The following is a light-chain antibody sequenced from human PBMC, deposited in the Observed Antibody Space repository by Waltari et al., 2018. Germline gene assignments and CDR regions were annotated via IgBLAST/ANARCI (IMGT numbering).Light chain of an antibody. V-gene: IGLV6-57*01. CDR3: QSYNGTNQV. CDR2: VSK. Sequence: FMLTQPQSMSESPGKTVTISCTRNSGNIGSNYMQWYHQRPGRSPTTLIEVSKLLPSRVPDRFSGSIDSSSNSASLTISGLKTEDEADYYCQSYNGTNQVFGGGTRLTVL. J-gene: IGLJ2*01. CDR1: SGNIGSNY.